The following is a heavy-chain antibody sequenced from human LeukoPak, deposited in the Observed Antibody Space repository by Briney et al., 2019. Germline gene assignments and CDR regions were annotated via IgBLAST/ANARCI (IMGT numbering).Heavy chain of an antibody. J-gene: IGHJ4*02. Sequence: KPSETLSLTCTVSGGSISSYYWSWIRQPPGKGLEWVGYIYYSGTTYYNPSLKSRVTISVDTSTNQFSLKLRSVTVADTAVYYCARGRDGYNYRFFDYWGQGTLVTVSS. D-gene: IGHD5-24*01. CDR1: GGSISSYY. CDR3: ARGRDGYNYRFFDY. CDR2: IYYSGTT. V-gene: IGHV4-59*01.